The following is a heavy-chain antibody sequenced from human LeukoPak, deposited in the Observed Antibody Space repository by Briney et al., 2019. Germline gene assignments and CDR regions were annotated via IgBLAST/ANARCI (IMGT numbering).Heavy chain of an antibody. D-gene: IGHD4-17*01. Sequence: SETLSLTSAVYGGSFSGYYWSWIRQPPGKGLEWIGEINHSGSTNYNPSLKSRVTISVDTSKNQFSLKLSSVTAADTAVYYCARGGSTVTFLYFDYWGQGTLVTVSS. J-gene: IGHJ4*02. V-gene: IGHV4-34*01. CDR1: GGSFSGYY. CDR2: INHSGST. CDR3: ARGGSTVTFLYFDY.